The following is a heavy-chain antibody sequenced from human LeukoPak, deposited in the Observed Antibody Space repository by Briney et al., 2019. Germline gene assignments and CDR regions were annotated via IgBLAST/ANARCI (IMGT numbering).Heavy chain of an antibody. CDR1: GGSFSGYY. J-gene: IGHJ3*02. Sequence: SETLSLTCAVYGGSFSGYYWSWIRQPPGKGLEWIGEINHSGSTNYNPSLKSRVTISVDTSKNQFSLKLSSVTAADTAVYYCARSSWENDAFDIWGQGTMVTVSS. CDR3: ARSSWENDAFDI. V-gene: IGHV4-34*01. D-gene: IGHD2-2*01. CDR2: INHSGST.